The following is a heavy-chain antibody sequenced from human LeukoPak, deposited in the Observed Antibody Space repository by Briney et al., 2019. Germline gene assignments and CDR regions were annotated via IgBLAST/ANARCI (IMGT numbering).Heavy chain of an antibody. CDR1: GFTFSSYA. CDR3: AKDQWLRYFDWLLFYYGMDV. D-gene: IGHD3-9*01. Sequence: PGGSLRPSCAASGFTFSSYAMSWVRQAPGKGLEWVSAISGSGGSTYYADSAKGRFTISRDNSKNTLYLQMNSLRAEDTAVYYCAKDQWLRYFDWLLFYYGMDVWGQGTTVTVSS. V-gene: IGHV3-23*01. J-gene: IGHJ6*02. CDR2: ISGSGGST.